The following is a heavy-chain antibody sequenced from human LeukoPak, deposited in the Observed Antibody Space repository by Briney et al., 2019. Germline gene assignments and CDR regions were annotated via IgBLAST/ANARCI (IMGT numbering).Heavy chain of an antibody. CDR1: GGSISSTNYY. V-gene: IGHV4-39*01. Sequence: SETLSLTCSVSGGSISSTNYYWGWIRQPPGKGLEWIGSIYYSGSIYYNPSLKSRVTKSVDTSKNQFSLKLSSVTAADTAVYYCARLHTGAIDYWGQGTLVTVSS. J-gene: IGHJ4*02. CDR2: IYYSGSI. D-gene: IGHD4/OR15-4a*01. CDR3: ARLHTGAIDY.